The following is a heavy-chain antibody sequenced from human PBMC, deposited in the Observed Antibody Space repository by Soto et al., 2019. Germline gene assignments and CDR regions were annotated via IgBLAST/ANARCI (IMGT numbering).Heavy chain of an antibody. CDR2: ISSSGTYI. J-gene: IGHJ4*02. V-gene: IGHV3-21*01. CDR1: GFPFGIYT. D-gene: IGHD3-10*01. Sequence: PGGSLRLSCETSGFPFGIYTMNWVRQAPGKGLEWVSSISSSGTYIDYADSVEGRFAISRDDAKNSVFLETTSLRVDDTAVYYCAREGNYHEFWGQGALVTVSS. CDR3: AREGNYHEF.